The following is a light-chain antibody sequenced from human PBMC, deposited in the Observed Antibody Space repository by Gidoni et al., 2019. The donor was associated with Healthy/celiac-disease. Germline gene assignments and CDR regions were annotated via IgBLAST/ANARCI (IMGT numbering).Light chain of an antibody. CDR2: GAS. CDR1: QSLTGIY. Sequence: EIVLTQSPGTLSLSPGERATLSCRASQSLTGIYLAWYQQKPGQAPRLLIYGASSRATGIPDRFSGSGSGTDFTLTISRLEPEDFAVYYCQQYGSSPPYTFGQGTKLEIK. J-gene: IGKJ2*01. V-gene: IGKV3-20*01. CDR3: QQYGSSPPYT.